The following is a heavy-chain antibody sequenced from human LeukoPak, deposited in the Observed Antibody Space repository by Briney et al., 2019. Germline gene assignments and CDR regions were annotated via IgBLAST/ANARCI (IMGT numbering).Heavy chain of an antibody. D-gene: IGHD1-14*01. CDR2: VSSGSRTI. Sequence: GGSLRLSCAASDSTFSTFTMHWVRQAPGKGLEWVSSVSSGSRTINYADSVQGRSTVSRDNANNSMYLQINDLRREDTAVYYCARGSPRGGLDSWGQGTLVTVSS. V-gene: IGHV3-48*01. CDR1: DSTFSTFT. J-gene: IGHJ4*02. CDR3: ARGSPRGGLDS.